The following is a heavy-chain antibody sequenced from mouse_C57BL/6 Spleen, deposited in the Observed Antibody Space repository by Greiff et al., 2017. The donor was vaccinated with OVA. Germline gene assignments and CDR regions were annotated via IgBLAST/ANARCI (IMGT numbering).Heavy chain of an antibody. CDR3: ARRGYGGAMDY. V-gene: IGHV1-69*01. J-gene: IGHJ4*01. CDR2: IDPSDSYT. D-gene: IGHD2-10*02. CDR1: GYTFTSYW. Sequence: QVQLQQPGAELVMPGASVKLSCKASGYTFTSYWMHWVKQRPGQGLEWIGEIDPSDSYTNYNQKFKGKSTLTVDKSSSTAYMQLGSLTSEDSAVYYCARRGYGGAMDYWGQGTSVTVSS.